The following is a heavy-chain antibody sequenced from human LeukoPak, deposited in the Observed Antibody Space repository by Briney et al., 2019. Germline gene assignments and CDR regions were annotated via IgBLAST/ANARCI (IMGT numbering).Heavy chain of an antibody. Sequence: GRSLRLSCAASGFTFSSYSMNWVRQAPGKGLEWVSYISSSSSTICYADSVRGRFTISRDNAKNSLYLQMNSLRDEDTAVYYCARIRGSSWSEFDYWGQGTLVTVSS. V-gene: IGHV3-48*02. J-gene: IGHJ4*02. CDR3: ARIRGSSWSEFDY. D-gene: IGHD6-13*01. CDR1: GFTFSSYS. CDR2: ISSSSSTI.